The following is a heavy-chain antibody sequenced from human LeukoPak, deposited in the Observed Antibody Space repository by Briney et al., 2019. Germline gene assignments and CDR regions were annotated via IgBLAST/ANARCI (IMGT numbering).Heavy chain of an antibody. J-gene: IGHJ6*03. CDR3: ARGCDSSSWYDRAYYYYMDV. CDR1: GFTFSSYS. Sequence: GGSLRLSCAASGFTFSSYSMNWVRQAPGKGLEWVSTISDSGGSTYYADSLKGRFTISRDNYKNTLYLQMNSLRAEDTAVYYCARGCDSSSWYDRAYYYYMDVWGKGTTVTISS. V-gene: IGHV3-23*01. CDR2: ISDSGGST. D-gene: IGHD6-13*01.